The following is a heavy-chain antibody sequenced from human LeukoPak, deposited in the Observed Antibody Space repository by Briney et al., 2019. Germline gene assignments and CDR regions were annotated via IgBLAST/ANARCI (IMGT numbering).Heavy chain of an antibody. Sequence: GGSLRLSCAAPGFTFSSYAMSWVRQAPGKGLEWVSAISGSGGSTYYADSVKGRFTISRDNSKNTLYLQMNSLRAEDTAVYYCAKDGHGQQLAFDYWGQGTLVTVSS. CDR3: AKDGHGQQLAFDY. CDR1: GFTFSSYA. CDR2: ISGSGGST. J-gene: IGHJ4*02. D-gene: IGHD6-13*01. V-gene: IGHV3-23*01.